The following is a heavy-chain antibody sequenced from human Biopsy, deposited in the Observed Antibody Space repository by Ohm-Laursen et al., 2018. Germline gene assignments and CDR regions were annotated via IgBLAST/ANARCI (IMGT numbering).Heavy chain of an antibody. CDR1: GLTFSSYA. V-gene: IGHV3-23*01. D-gene: IGHD4-17*01. J-gene: IGHJ4*02. CDR3: ALAAAQTVTHFDY. Sequence: SLRLSCAASGLTFSSYAMTWFCQAPGKGLEWVSTISGNSDIIYDTDSVKGRFTISRDNSKNTLYLQMNSLRADDTAVYYCALAAAQTVTHFDYWGQGTLVTVSS. CDR2: ISGNSDII.